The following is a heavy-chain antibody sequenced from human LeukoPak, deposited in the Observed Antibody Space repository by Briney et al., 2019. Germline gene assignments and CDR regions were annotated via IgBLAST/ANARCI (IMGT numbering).Heavy chain of an antibody. CDR3: ARSFYGDYPY. J-gene: IGHJ4*02. Sequence: GSLRLSCAASGFTFSSYDMHWVRQVTGKGLEWVSSIGTTGDTHYAVSVKGRVTISRENAKISLYIQMSSLSAGDTAVYYCARSFYGDYPYWGQGTLVTVSS. CDR1: GFTFSSYD. CDR2: IGTTGDT. V-gene: IGHV3-13*01. D-gene: IGHD4-17*01.